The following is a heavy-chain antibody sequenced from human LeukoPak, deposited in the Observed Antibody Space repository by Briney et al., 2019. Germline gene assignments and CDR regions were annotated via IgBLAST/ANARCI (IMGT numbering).Heavy chain of an antibody. CDR1: GFTFSHHW. CDR2: ISSDESST. V-gene: IGHV3-74*01. J-gene: IGHJ5*02. CDR3: TRNPDGRNWFDP. D-gene: IGHD1-14*01. Sequence: PGGSLRPSCAASGFTFSHHWMHWVRQAPGKGLVWVSHISSDESSTTYADSVKGRFTISRDNRKNTLYLQMNSLRVEDTAMYYCTRNPDGRNWFDPWGQGTLVTVSS.